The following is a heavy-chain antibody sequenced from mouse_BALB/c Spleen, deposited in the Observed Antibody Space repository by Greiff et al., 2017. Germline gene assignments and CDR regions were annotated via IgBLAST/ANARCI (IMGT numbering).Heavy chain of an antibody. J-gene: IGHJ3*01. V-gene: IGHV5-17*02. CDR1: GFTFSSFG. CDR2: ISSGSSTI. D-gene: IGHD1-1*01. Sequence: EVKLMESGGGLVQPGGSRKLSCAASGFTFSSFGMHWVRQAPEKGLEWVAYISSGSSTIYYADTVKGRFTISRDNPKNTLFLQMTSLRSEDTAMYYCARSYYGSSPAWFAYWGQGTLVTVSA. CDR3: ARSYYGSSPAWFAY.